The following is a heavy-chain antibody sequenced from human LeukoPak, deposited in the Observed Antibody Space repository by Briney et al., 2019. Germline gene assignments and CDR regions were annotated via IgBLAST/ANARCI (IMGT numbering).Heavy chain of an antibody. Sequence: GGSLRLSCAASGFVVSDTFMSWFRQAPGKGLEWVSVIYTRGNKFYADSVKGRFTISRDNSENTLYLQMNNLRAEDTAVYYCARPHNSSLDNAFDIWGQGTRVTVSS. CDR3: ARPHNSSLDNAFDI. CDR1: GFVVSDTF. CDR2: IYTRGNK. V-gene: IGHV3-53*01. D-gene: IGHD6-13*01. J-gene: IGHJ3*02.